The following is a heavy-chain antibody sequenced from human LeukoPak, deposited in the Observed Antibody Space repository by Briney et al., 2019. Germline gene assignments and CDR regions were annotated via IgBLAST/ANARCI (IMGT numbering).Heavy chain of an antibody. D-gene: IGHD3-16*02. V-gene: IGHV5-51*01. J-gene: IGHJ4*02. Sequence: GASLKISCKGSGYSFTSYWIGWVRQMPGKGLEWMGIIYPGDSDTRYSPSFQGQVTISADKSISTAYLQWSSLKASDTAMYYCARSHYDYVWGSYRTYYFDYWGQGTLVTVSS. CDR2: IYPGDSDT. CDR3: ARSHYDYVWGSYRTYYFDY. CDR1: GYSFTSYW.